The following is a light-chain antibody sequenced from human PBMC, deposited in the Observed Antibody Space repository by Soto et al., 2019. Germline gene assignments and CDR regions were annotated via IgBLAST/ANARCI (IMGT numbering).Light chain of an antibody. Sequence: QSALTQPPSASGSPGQSVTIPCTGTNSDIGEYNYVSWYQQHPGKVPKLLIYEVTKRPSGVPDRFSGSILGNKAALSITGAQADDESDYYCVLYMGGGISVFGGGTKLTVL. J-gene: IGLJ3*02. CDR3: VLYMGGGISV. V-gene: IGLV2-8*01. CDR2: EVT. CDR1: NSDIGEYNY.